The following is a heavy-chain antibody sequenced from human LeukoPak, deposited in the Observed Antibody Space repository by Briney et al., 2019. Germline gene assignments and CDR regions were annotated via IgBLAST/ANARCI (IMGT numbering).Heavy chain of an antibody. CDR1: GGSFSGYY. V-gene: IGHV4-34*01. CDR2: INHSGST. J-gene: IGHJ4*02. CDR3: ASGTPLDY. Sequence: PSETLSLTCAVYGGSFSGYYWSWIRQPPGKGLEWIGEINHSGSTNYNPSLKSRVTISVDTSKNQFSLKLSSVTAADTAVYYCASGTPLDYWGQGTLVTVSS.